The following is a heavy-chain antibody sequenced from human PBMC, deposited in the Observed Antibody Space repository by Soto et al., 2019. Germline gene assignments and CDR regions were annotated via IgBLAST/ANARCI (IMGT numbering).Heavy chain of an antibody. D-gene: IGHD6-19*01. V-gene: IGHV1-18*01. CDR3: ARDFVAVAEGWFDP. CDR2: ISAYNGNT. J-gene: IGHJ5*02. Sequence: DSVKGSCKASGYTFNSYGISWVRQAPGQGLEWMGWISAYNGNTNYAQKLQGRVTMTTDTSTSTAYMELRSLRSNDTAVYYCARDFVAVAEGWFDPWGKGTLVTVSS. CDR1: GYTFNSYG.